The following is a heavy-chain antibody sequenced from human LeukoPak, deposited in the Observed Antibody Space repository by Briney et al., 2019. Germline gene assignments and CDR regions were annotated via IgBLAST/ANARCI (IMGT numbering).Heavy chain of an antibody. Sequence: GGSLRLSCAASGFTLSSYEMNWVRQAPGKGLEWVSYISSSGSTIYYADSVKGRFTISRDNAKNSLYLQMNSLRAEDTAVYYCARDENSSGWLAEGFDPWGQGTLVTVSS. J-gene: IGHJ5*02. V-gene: IGHV3-48*03. D-gene: IGHD6-19*01. CDR3: ARDENSSGWLAEGFDP. CDR1: GFTLSSYE. CDR2: ISSSGSTI.